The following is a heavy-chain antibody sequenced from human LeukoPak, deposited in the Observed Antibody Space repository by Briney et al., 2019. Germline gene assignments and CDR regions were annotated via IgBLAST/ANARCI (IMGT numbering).Heavy chain of an antibody. CDR3: ARVTRGYSNYAFDFDY. D-gene: IGHD4-11*01. V-gene: IGHV4-59*08. CDR2: IYYSGST. Sequence: SETLSLTCTVSGGSISSYYWSWIRQPPGKGLEWIGYIYYSGSTNYNPSLKSRVTISVDTSKNQFSLKLTSVTAADTAVYYCARVTRGYSNYAFDFDYWGQGTLVTVSS. CDR1: GGSISSYY. J-gene: IGHJ4*02.